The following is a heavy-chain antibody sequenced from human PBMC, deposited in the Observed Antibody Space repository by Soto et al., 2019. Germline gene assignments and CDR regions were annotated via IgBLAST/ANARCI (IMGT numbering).Heavy chain of an antibody. D-gene: IGHD3-10*01. Sequence: QVQLQESGPGLVKPSETLSLTCTVSGGSISSYYWSWIRQPAGKGLEWIGRIYTSGSTNYNPSLKSRVTMSVDTSKNQFSLKLSSVTAADTAVYYCARGEKLRGVIQTGWFDPWGQGTLVTVSS. CDR3: ARGEKLRGVIQTGWFDP. V-gene: IGHV4-4*07. J-gene: IGHJ5*02. CDR2: IYTSGST. CDR1: GGSISSYY.